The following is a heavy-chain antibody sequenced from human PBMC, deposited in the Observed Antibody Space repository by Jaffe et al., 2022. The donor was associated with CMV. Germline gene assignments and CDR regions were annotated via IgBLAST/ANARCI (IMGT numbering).Heavy chain of an antibody. CDR1: GFTFGDYA. V-gene: IGHV3-49*04. Sequence: EVQLVESGGGLVQPGRSLRLSCTASGFTFGDYAMSWVRQAPGKGLEWVGFIRSKAYGGTTEYAASVKGRFTISRDDSKSIAYLQMNSLKTEDTAVYYCTRGGGGVVMGYYYYYYYMDVWGKGTTVTVSS. CDR3: TRGGGGVVMGYYYYYYYMDV. J-gene: IGHJ6*03. CDR2: IRSKAYGGTT. D-gene: IGHD3-3*01.